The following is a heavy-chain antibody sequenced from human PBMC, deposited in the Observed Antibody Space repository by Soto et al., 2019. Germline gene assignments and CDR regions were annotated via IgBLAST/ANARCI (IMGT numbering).Heavy chain of an antibody. Sequence: QVQLQESGPGLVKPSETLSLTCTVSGGSVSSGSYYWSWIRQPPGKGLEWIGYIYYSGSTNYNPSLKSRVTISVDTSKNQFSLKLSSVTAADTAVYYCARDIVVVPAEYYYYYYGMDVWGQGTTVTVSS. CDR1: GGSVSSGSYY. CDR3: ARDIVVVPAEYYYYYYGMDV. V-gene: IGHV4-61*01. D-gene: IGHD2-2*01. J-gene: IGHJ6*02. CDR2: IYYSGST.